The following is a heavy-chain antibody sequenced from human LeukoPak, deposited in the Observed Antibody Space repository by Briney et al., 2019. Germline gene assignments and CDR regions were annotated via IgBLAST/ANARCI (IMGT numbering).Heavy chain of an antibody. CDR3: ARFQTIYGALDY. CDR1: GGSISSYY. V-gene: IGHV4-59*01. J-gene: IGHJ4*02. D-gene: IGHD4-17*01. Sequence: PSETLSLTCTVSGGSISSYYWSWIRQPPGKGLEWIGYIYYSGSTNYNPSLKSRVTISVDTSKNQFSLKLSSVTAADTAVYYCARFQTIYGALDYWGQGTLVTVSS. CDR2: IYYSGST.